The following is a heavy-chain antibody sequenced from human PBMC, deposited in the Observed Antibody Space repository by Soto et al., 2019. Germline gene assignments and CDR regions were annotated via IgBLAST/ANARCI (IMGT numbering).Heavy chain of an antibody. D-gene: IGHD3-10*01. CDR2: IYSGGST. CDR3: ARGPGGFGDFSLDY. V-gene: IGHV4-4*07. Sequence: VQLQESGPGLVKPSETLSLSCGVSGGSISQYYWSWIRQPAGKGLDLIGRIYSGGSTTYNPSLESRVTMSADTSKNKFSLKLSSVTAADTAVYYCARGPGGFGDFSLDYWGQGTLVTVSS. J-gene: IGHJ4*02. CDR1: GGSISQYY.